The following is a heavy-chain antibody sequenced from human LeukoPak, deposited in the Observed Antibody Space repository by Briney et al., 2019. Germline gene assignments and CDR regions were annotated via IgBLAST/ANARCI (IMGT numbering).Heavy chain of an antibody. D-gene: IGHD5-18*01. CDR3: ARDLSGYSYGYDY. CDR1: GFTFSTYA. J-gene: IGHJ4*02. CDR2: ISSSSSYI. Sequence: GGSLRLSCAASGFTFSTYAMSWVRQAPGKGLEWVSSISSSSSYIYYADSVKGRFTISRDNAKNSLYLQVNSLRAEDTAVYYCARDLSGYSYGYDYWGQGTLVTVSS. V-gene: IGHV3-21*01.